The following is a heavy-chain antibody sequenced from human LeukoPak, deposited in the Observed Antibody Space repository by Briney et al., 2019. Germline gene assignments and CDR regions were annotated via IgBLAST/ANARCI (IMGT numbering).Heavy chain of an antibody. CDR3: AILSGDYYDSSGYYPTGSVRVFDY. J-gene: IGHJ4*02. CDR1: GYTFTGYY. D-gene: IGHD3-22*01. Sequence: VASVKVSCKASGYTFTGYYMHWVRQAPGQGLEWMGRIDPNSGGTNYAQKFQGRVTMTRDTSISTAYMELSRLGSDDTAVYYCAILSGDYYDSSGYYPTGSVRVFDYWGQGTLVTVSS. CDR2: IDPNSGGT. V-gene: IGHV1-2*06.